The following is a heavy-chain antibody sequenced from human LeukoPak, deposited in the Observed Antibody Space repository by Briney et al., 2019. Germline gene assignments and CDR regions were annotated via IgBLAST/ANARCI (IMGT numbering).Heavy chain of an antibody. CDR2: IYYSGST. D-gene: IGHD5-18*01. CDR1: GGSISSSSYY. CDR3: ARRRYSYGPLFDY. V-gene: IGHV4-39*01. Sequence: PSETLSLTCTVSGGSISSSSYYWGWIRQPPGKGLEWIGSIYYSGSTYYNPSLKSRVTISVDTSKNQFSLKLSSVTAADTAVYYCARRRYSYGPLFDYWGQGTLVTVSS. J-gene: IGHJ4*02.